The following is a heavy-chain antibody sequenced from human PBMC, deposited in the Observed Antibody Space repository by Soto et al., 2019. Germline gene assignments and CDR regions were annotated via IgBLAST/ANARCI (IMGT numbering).Heavy chain of an antibody. Sequence: GGSLRLSCAASGFSFSSYNINFFGQAACKWLEWVSSISPTGTFMNSADSLKDRFSISRDNAEKSLFLQMNSLRAEDTAVYYCARGGLYGDVPGWTGDAFDLWGQGTKVTVSS. CDR3: ARGGLYGDVPGWTGDAFDL. CDR1: GFSFSSYN. D-gene: IGHD4-17*01. CDR2: ISPTGTFM. J-gene: IGHJ3*01. V-gene: IGHV3-21*01.